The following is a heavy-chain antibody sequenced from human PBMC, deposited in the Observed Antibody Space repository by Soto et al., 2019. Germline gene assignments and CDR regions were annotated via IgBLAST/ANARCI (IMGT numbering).Heavy chain of an antibody. J-gene: IGHJ6*02. CDR2: INTNTGNP. Sequence: ASVKVSCKASGYTFTSYAMNWVRQAPGQGLEWMGWINTNTGNPTYAQGFTGRFVFSLDTSVSTAYLQICSLKAEDTAVYYCARSYYFWSGSSYYYYGMDVWGQGTTVTVSS. D-gene: IGHD3-3*01. CDR3: ARSYYFWSGSSYYYYGMDV. CDR1: GYTFTSYA. V-gene: IGHV7-4-1*01.